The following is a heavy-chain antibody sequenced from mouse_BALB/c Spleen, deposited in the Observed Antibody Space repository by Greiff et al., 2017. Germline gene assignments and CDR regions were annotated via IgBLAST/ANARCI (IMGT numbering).Heavy chain of an antibody. CDR1: GYSITSDYA. CDR3: ARYEELAWFAY. Sequence: EVQLQESGPGLVKPSQSLSLTCTVTGYSITSDYAWNWIRQFPGNKLEWMGYISYSGSTSYNPSLKSRISITRDTSKNQFFLQLNSVTTEDTATYYCARYEELAWFAYWGQGTLVTVSA. J-gene: IGHJ3*01. CDR2: ISYSGST. V-gene: IGHV3-2*02. D-gene: IGHD2-12*01.